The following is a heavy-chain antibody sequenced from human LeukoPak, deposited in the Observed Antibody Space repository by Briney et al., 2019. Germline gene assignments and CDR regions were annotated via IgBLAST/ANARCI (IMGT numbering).Heavy chain of an antibody. Sequence: PGGSLRLSCVASGFTFSSYSMNWVRQAPGKGLEWVSSISSSSSYIYYADSVKGRFTISRDNAKNSLYLQMNSLRAEDTAVYYCARDGAPYSSSSGGMDVWGQGTTVTVSS. CDR2: ISSSSSYI. CDR1: GFTFSSYS. J-gene: IGHJ6*02. CDR3: ARDGAPYSSSSGGMDV. D-gene: IGHD6-6*01. V-gene: IGHV3-21*01.